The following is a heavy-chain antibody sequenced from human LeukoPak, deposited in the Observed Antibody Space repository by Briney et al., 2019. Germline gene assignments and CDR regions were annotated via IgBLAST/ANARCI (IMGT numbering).Heavy chain of an antibody. CDR1: GFTFDDYA. Sequence: LRLSCAASGFTFDDYAMHWIRQPPGKGLEWIGYIYYSGSTNYNPSLKSRVTISVDTSKNQFSLKLSSVTAADTAVYYCARFVTNFDYWGQGTLVTVSS. CDR2: IYYSGST. J-gene: IGHJ4*02. CDR3: ARFVTNFDY. V-gene: IGHV4-59*01. D-gene: IGHD3-3*01.